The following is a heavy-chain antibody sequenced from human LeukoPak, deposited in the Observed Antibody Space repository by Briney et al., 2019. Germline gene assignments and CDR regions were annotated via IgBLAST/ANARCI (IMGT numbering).Heavy chain of an antibody. J-gene: IGHJ5*02. D-gene: IGHD2-15*01. CDR1: GFTFSSYA. CDR2: FSGSGGST. V-gene: IGHV3-23*01. CDR3: ARGIVVVVAATSNWFDP. Sequence: GGSLRLSCAASGFTFSSYAMSWVRQAPGKGLECISGFSGSGGSTYYADSVKGRFTISRDNSKNTLYLQMNSLRPEDTAIYYCARGIVVVVAATSNWFDPWGQGTLVTVSS.